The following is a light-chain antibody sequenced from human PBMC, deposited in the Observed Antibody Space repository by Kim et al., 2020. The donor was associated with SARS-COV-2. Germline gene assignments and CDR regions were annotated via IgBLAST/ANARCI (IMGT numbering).Light chain of an antibody. J-gene: IGKJ4*01. V-gene: IGKV3-11*01. CDR1: QSVSSY. CDR3: QQRSNWPLT. Sequence: LSPGERATLACSASQSVSSYLAWYPQKRGQAPRLLIYDASNRATGIPARFSGSGSGTDFTLTISSLEPEDLAVYYCQQRSNWPLTFGGGTKVDIK. CDR2: DAS.